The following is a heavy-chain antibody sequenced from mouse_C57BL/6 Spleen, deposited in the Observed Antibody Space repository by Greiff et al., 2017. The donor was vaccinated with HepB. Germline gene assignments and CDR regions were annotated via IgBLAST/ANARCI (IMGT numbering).Heavy chain of an antibody. J-gene: IGHJ1*03. CDR3: ARFPQNYYGSSHWYFDV. Sequence: EVKLMESGGGLVQPGGSLSLSCAASGFTFTDYYMSWVRQPPGKALEWLGFIRNKANGYTTEYSASVKGRLTISRDNSKSILYLQMNALRAEDSATYYCARFPQNYYGSSHWYFDVWGTGTTVTVSS. CDR2: IRNKANGYTT. V-gene: IGHV7-3*01. CDR1: GFTFTDYY. D-gene: IGHD1-1*01.